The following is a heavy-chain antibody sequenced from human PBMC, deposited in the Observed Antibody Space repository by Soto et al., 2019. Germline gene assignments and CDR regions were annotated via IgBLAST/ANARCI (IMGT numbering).Heavy chain of an antibody. Sequence: GASVKVSCKASGGTFSSYAISWVRQAPGQGLEWMGGIIPIFGTANYAQKFQGRVTITADESTSTAYMELSSLRSEDTAVYYCARDRRFAGITGTIYYYYGMDVRGKGTTVTVSS. CDR2: IIPIFGTA. CDR3: ARDRRFAGITGTIYYYYGMDV. CDR1: GGTFSSYA. J-gene: IGHJ6*04. D-gene: IGHD1-7*01. V-gene: IGHV1-69*13.